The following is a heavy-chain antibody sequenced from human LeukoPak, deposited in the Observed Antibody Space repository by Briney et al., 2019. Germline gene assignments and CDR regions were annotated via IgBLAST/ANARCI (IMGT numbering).Heavy chain of an antibody. CDR3: ARLPGYCSSNNCYKMTIPFDY. CDR1: GFTFSSYA. Sequence: GGSLRLSCAASGFTFSSYAMHWVRQAPGKGLEWVAVISYDGSRKYDADSVKGRFTISRDNSKNTLYLQMNSLRTEDTAVYYCARLPGYCSSNNCYKMTIPFDYWGQGTLVTVSS. V-gene: IGHV3-30-3*01. J-gene: IGHJ4*02. CDR2: ISYDGSRK. D-gene: IGHD2-2*02.